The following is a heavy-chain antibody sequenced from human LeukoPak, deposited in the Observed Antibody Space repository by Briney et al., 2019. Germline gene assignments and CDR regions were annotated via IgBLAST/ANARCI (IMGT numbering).Heavy chain of an antibody. V-gene: IGHV4-59*08. CDR1: GGSISSYY. J-gene: IGHJ3*02. CDR2: IYYSGST. D-gene: IGHD3-10*01. Sequence: SETLSLTCTVSGGSISSYYWSWIRQPPGKGLEWIGYIYYSGSTNYNPSLKSRVTISADTSKNQFSLKLSSVTAADTAVYYCARNYYGSGSYYGRDAFDIWGQGTMVTVSS. CDR3: ARNYYGSGSYYGRDAFDI.